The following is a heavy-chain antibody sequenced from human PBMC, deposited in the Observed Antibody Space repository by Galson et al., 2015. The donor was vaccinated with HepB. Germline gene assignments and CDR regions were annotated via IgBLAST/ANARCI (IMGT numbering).Heavy chain of an antibody. V-gene: IGHV3-23*01. CDR1: GFTFSSYA. Sequence: SLRLSCAASGFTFSSYAMSWVRQAPGKGLEWVSAISGSGGSTYYADSVKGRFTISRDNSKNTLYLQMNSLRAEDTAVYYCAKSIVVVPAAMPGREFDYWGQGTLVTVSS. J-gene: IGHJ4*02. CDR3: AKSIVVVPAAMPGREFDY. D-gene: IGHD2-2*01. CDR2: ISGSGGST.